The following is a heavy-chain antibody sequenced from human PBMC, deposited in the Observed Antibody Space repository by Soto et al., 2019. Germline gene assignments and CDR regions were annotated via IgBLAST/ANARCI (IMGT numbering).Heavy chain of an antibody. CDR3: VPWVSAHFDY. D-gene: IGHD2-8*01. CDR1: GLTFSRHA. J-gene: IGHJ4*02. Sequence: HPGGSLRLSCVASGLTFSRHAMSWVRQAPGKGLEWVSTINPDGANTHYADSVQGRLIISRDNSRNTVDLYMNSLRADDTAIYFCVPWVSAHFDYWGQGTVVTVSS. CDR2: INPDGANT. V-gene: IGHV3-23*01.